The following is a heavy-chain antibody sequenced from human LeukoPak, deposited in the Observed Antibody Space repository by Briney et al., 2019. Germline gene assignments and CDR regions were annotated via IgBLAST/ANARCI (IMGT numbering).Heavy chain of an antibody. CDR1: GFTHRRQW. D-gene: IGHD6-25*01. V-gene: IGHV3-74*01. CDR3: TRGHRGSGWINGFEP. Sequence: EGPLRLSRAGSGFTHRRQWMHWVRQRPGKELVCVSRINSDGRHKFYPDSVRDRFTNSSDNAKHKLYLQMNSLRAEETAEYYCTRGHRGSGWINGFEPWGQGTLVTVFS. CDR2: INSDGRHK. J-gene: IGHJ5*02.